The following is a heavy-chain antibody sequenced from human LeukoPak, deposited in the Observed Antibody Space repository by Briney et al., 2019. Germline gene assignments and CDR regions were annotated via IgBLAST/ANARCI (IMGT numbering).Heavy chain of an antibody. J-gene: IGHJ2*01. CDR2: ISWNSGSI. CDR1: GFTFDDYA. V-gene: IGHV3-9*03. D-gene: IGHD6-13*01. Sequence: GGSLRLSCAASGFTFDDYAMHWVRQAPGKGLEWVSGISWNSGSIGYADSVKGRFTISRDNAKNSLYLQMNSLRAEDMALHYCAKGDSSSWYWYFDLWGRGTLVTVSS. CDR3: AKGDSSSWYWYFDL.